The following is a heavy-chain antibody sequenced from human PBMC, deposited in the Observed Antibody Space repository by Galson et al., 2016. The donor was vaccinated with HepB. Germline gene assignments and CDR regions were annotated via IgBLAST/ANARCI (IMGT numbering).Heavy chain of an antibody. CDR1: RFDFSNYA. D-gene: IGHD2-8*01. J-gene: IGHJ4*02. Sequence: SLRLSCAGPRFDFSNYAMSWVRQAPGRGLDWVSSITGSGSSTYYAASVKGRFTISRDNSKNTLYLQMNSLRVEDTAVYFCARDPRSYCTTGRCDVVGFYFDFWGQGTLVTVSS. V-gene: IGHV3-23*01. CDR2: ITGSGSST. CDR3: ARDPRSYCTTGRCDVVGFYFDF.